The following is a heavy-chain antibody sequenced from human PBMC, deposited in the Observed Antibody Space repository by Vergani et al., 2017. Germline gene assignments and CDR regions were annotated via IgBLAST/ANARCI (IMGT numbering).Heavy chain of an antibody. CDR1: GYTFTGYY. CDR2: INPNSGGT. Sequence: QVQLVQSGAEVKKPGASVKVSCKASGYTFTGYYMHWVRQAPGQGLEWMGWINPNSGGTNYAQKFQGRVTMTRDTSNSTAYMELSRLRSDDTAVYYCARAPGDTAMVRGFFDYWGQGTLVTVSS. D-gene: IGHD5-18*01. J-gene: IGHJ4*02. CDR3: ARAPGDTAMVRGFFDY. V-gene: IGHV1-2*02.